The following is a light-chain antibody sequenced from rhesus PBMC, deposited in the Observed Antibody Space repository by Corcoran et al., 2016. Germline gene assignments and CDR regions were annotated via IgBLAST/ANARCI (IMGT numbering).Light chain of an antibody. CDR3: QHYISRPLT. J-gene: IGKJ4*01. CDR1: QDINSL. CDR2: KAS. V-gene: IGKV1-22*01. Sequence: DIQMTQSPSSLSASIGDTVTITCRERQDINSLLAWYQPQPGKAPKLLIHKASSLQSGVPSRFSGSGSGTDFTLTINSLQSEVFATYYCQHYISRPLTFGGGTKVDLK.